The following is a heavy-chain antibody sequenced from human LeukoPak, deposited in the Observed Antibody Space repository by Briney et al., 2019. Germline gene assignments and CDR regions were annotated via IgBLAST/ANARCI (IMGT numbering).Heavy chain of an antibody. Sequence: PGGSLRLSCAASGFTFSSYWMNWARQAPGKGLEWVSAISTGGGSTYYADSVKGRFTISRDNSKNTLYLQMNSLRAEDTAVYYCANSGYLAGTDYWGQGTLVTVSS. CDR3: ANSGYLAGTDY. CDR1: GFTFSSYW. V-gene: IGHV3-23*01. D-gene: IGHD6-19*01. CDR2: ISTGGGST. J-gene: IGHJ4*02.